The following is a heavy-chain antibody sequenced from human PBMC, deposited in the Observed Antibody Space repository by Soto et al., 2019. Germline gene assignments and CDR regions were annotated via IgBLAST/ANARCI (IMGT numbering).Heavy chain of an antibody. D-gene: IGHD2-2*01. V-gene: IGHV1-8*01. CDR3: ARGYCSSTSCYSSAFDI. J-gene: IGHJ3*02. CDR1: GYTFTSYD. CDR2: MNPNSGNT. Sequence: ASMKVSCKASGYTFTSYDINWERQATGQGLEWMGWMNPNSGNTGYAQKFQGRVTMTRNTSISTAYMELSSLRSEDTAVYYCARGYCSSTSCYSSAFDIWGQGTMVTVSS.